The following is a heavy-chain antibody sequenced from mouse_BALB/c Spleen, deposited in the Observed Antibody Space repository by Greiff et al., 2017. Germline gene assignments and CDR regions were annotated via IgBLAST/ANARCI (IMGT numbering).Heavy chain of an antibody. D-gene: IGHD4-1*01. CDR2: INSNGGST. CDR1: GFTFSSYG. CDR3: ARDGTFAY. J-gene: IGHJ3*01. Sequence: DVMLVESGGGLVQPGGSLKLSCAASGFTFSSYGMSWVRQTPDKRLELVATINSNGGSTYYPDSVKGRFTISRDNAKNTLYLQMSSLKSEDTAMYYCARDGTFAYWGQGTLVTVSA. V-gene: IGHV5-6-3*01.